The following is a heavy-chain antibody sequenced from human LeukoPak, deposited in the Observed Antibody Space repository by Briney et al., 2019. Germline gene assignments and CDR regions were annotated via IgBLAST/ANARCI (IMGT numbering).Heavy chain of an antibody. CDR3: ARGPVEFDYYGMDV. CDR1: GGTFSSYA. Sequence: SVKVSCKASGGTFSSYAISWVRQAPGQGLEWMGRIIPILGIANYAQKFQGRVTITADKSTSTAYMELSSLRSEDTAVYYCARGPVEFDYYGMDVWGQGTTVTVSS. D-gene: IGHD3-10*01. V-gene: IGHV1-69*04. CDR2: IIPILGIA. J-gene: IGHJ6*02.